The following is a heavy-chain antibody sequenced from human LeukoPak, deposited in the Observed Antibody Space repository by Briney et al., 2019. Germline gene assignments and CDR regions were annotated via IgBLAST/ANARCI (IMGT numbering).Heavy chain of an antibody. Sequence: GGSLRLSCVASGFDSTIYAIHWVRQAPGKGREWVAVISYDGNNEYYSGSVKGRFTISRDRSSNTVFLQVNSLRAEDTALYYCARDGLEIIRFFDWLDYWGQGTLVTVSS. CDR3: ARDGLEIIRFFDWLDY. D-gene: IGHD3-9*01. CDR2: ISYDGNNE. J-gene: IGHJ4*02. V-gene: IGHV3-30*03. CDR1: GFDSTIYA.